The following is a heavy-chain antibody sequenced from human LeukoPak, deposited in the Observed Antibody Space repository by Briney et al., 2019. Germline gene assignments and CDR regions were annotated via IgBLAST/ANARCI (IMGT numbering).Heavy chain of an antibody. CDR2: IYYTGST. Sequence: PSQTLSLTCTVSGGSINSGGYYWSWIRQHPGKGLEWIGYIYYTGSTYYNPSLKSRVTISVDTSENQFSLKLSSVTAADTAVYYCARAPDTAGSNAFDIWGQGTMVTVSS. V-gene: IGHV4-31*03. D-gene: IGHD5-18*01. J-gene: IGHJ3*02. CDR3: ARAPDTAGSNAFDI. CDR1: GGSINSGGYY.